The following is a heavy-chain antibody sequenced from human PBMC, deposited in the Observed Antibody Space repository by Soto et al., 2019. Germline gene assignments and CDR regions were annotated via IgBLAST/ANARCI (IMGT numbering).Heavy chain of an antibody. CDR1: GFTFSSYG. D-gene: IGHD6-19*01. J-gene: IGHJ6*02. CDR2: ISYDGSNK. Sequence: QVQLVESGGGVVQPGRSLRLSCAASGFTFSSYGMHWVRQAPGKGLEWVAVISYDGSNKYYADSLKGRFTVSRDNSKNTLYLQMSSLRAEDTAVYCCVKDGSSGWPYYYGMDVWGQGTTVTVSS. V-gene: IGHV3-30*18. CDR3: VKDGSSGWPYYYGMDV.